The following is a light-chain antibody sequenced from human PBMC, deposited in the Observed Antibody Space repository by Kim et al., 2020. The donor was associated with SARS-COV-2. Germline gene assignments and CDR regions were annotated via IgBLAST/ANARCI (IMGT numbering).Light chain of an antibody. Sequence: EIVLTQSPGTLSLSPGERATLSCRASETIDSNYLAWYQQRPGQAPRLLIYHASTRATGVPARFSGSGSGTDFTLTITRLEPEDFAVYYCQQYGISPMYSFGQGTKLEIK. CDR3: QQYGISPMYS. CDR1: ETIDSNY. V-gene: IGKV3-20*01. CDR2: HAS. J-gene: IGKJ2*01.